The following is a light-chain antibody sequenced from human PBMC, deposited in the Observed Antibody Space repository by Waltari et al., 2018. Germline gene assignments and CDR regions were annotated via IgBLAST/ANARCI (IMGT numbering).Light chain of an antibody. Sequence: QSVLTQPPSASGTPGQRLTLPCSGSSSNTGVSIVNWYQQFPGTAPKLPIYSSIQRPSGVPDRFSAYKYGTSASLAISGLRSEDEAVYYCASWDDSHYVFGTGTKVTVL. CDR2: SSI. CDR1: SSNTGVSI. J-gene: IGLJ1*01. V-gene: IGLV1-44*01. CDR3: ASWDDSHYV.